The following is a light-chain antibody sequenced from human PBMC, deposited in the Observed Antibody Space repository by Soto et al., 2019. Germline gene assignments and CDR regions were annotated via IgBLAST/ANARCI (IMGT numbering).Light chain of an antibody. V-gene: IGKV3-20*01. Sequence: EIGLTQSPGTLSLSPGERATLSFMAIQSVSSSYLAWYQQKPGQAPRLLIYGASSRATGIPDRFSGSGSGTDFTLTISRLEPEDFAVYYCQQYGSSPLWTFGQGTKVDIK. CDR3: QQYGSSPLWT. J-gene: IGKJ1*01. CDR1: QSVSSSY. CDR2: GAS.